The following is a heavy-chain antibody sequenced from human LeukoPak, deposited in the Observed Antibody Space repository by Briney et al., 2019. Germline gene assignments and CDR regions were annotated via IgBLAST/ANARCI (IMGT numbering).Heavy chain of an antibody. J-gene: IGHJ4*02. CDR1: GYSFTNFW. CDR3: VRHGRGGYIYGIDY. V-gene: IGHV5-51*01. D-gene: IGHD5-18*01. CDR2: IYPDDSDT. Sequence: GESLKISCQGSGYSFTNFWIGWVRQMPGKGLEWMGIIYPDDSDTRYSPSFQGQVTISADKSISTAYLQWSSLEVSDTAMYYCVRHGRGGYIYGIDYWGQGTLVTVSS.